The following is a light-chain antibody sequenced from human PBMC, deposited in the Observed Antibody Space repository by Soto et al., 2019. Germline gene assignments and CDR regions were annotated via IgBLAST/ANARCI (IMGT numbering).Light chain of an antibody. CDR2: GAS. CDR1: QSVSTSF. Sequence: EIVLTQSPVTLSLSPGERATLSCRASQSVSTSFLAWYQQKPGQSPSLLIYGASSRATGIPERFSGSGSGTDFTLTISRLEPDDFGVFFCHQYTRSPTFGQGTRLEIK. J-gene: IGKJ5*01. V-gene: IGKV3-20*01. CDR3: HQYTRSPT.